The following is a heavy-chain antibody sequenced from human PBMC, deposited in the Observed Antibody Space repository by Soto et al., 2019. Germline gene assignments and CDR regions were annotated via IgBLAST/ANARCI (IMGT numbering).Heavy chain of an antibody. Sequence: QVQLVESGGGVVQPGRSLRLSCAASGFTFSSYAMHWVRQAPGKGLEWVAVISYDGSKKYYADSVKGRFTISRDNSKNTLYLQMNSLRAEDTAVYYCARDRAVAGTDYYYGMDVWGQGTTVTVSS. V-gene: IGHV3-30-3*01. CDR2: ISYDGSKK. CDR3: ARDRAVAGTDYYYGMDV. D-gene: IGHD6-19*01. CDR1: GFTFSSYA. J-gene: IGHJ6*02.